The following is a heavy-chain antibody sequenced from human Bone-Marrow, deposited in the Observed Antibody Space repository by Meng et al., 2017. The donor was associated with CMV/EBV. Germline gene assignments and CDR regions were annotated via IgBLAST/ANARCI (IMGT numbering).Heavy chain of an antibody. D-gene: IGHD6-19*01. J-gene: IGHJ4*02. Sequence: SKTLSLTCAVYGGSFSGYYWSWIRQPPGKGLEWIGEINHSGSTNYNPSLKSRVTISVDTSKNQFSLKLSSVTAADTAVYYCVRGGWSVDYWGQGTLVTVSS. CDR2: INHSGST. V-gene: IGHV4-34*01. CDR1: GGSFSGYY. CDR3: VRGGWSVDY.